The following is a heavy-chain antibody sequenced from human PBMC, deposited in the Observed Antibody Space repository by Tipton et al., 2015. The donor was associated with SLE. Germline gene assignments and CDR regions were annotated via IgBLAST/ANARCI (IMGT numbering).Heavy chain of an antibody. D-gene: IGHD4-17*01. CDR1: GGSISSYY. J-gene: IGHJ5*02. V-gene: IGHV4-34*01. CDR3: AREGGEGVTTVLWWFDP. CDR2: INHSGST. Sequence: TLSLTCTVSGGSISSYYWSWIRQPPGKGLEWIGEINHSGSTNYNPSLKSRVTISVDTSKNQFSLKLSSVTAADTAVYYCAREGGEGVTTVLWWFDPWGQGTLVTVSS.